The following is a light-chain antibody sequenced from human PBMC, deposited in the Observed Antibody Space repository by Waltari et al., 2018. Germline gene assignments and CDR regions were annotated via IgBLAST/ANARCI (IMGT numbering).Light chain of an antibody. CDR1: QSLAHSDGNTY. Sequence: DVVLTQSPLSLSVTLGHPASISCRSSQSLAHSDGNTYLNWFQQRPGQSPRRLIYKVSNRDSGVPDRFSGSGSGTEFTLKISRVEAEDVGVYYCMESAQWYTFGQGTKLEIK. CDR2: KVS. J-gene: IGKJ2*01. V-gene: IGKV2-30*02. CDR3: MESAQWYT.